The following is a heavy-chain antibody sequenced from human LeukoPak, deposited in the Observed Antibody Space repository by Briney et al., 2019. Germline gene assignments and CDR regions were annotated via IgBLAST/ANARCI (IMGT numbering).Heavy chain of an antibody. Sequence: SGGSLRLSCAASVFTLSNAWMSWVRESPGKAVEWVVRIKSKTDSGTTDYAAPVKGRFTISRDDSKNTLYLQMNSLKTEDTAVYYCTTDLGYYGSGSYTFDPWGQGTLVTVSS. CDR3: TTDLGYYGSGSYTFDP. CDR2: IKSKTDSGTT. V-gene: IGHV3-15*01. CDR1: VFTLSNAW. D-gene: IGHD3-10*01. J-gene: IGHJ5*02.